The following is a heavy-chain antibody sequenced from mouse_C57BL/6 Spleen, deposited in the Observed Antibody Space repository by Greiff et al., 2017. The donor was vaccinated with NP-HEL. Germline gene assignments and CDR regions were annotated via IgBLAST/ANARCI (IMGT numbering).Heavy chain of an antibody. D-gene: IGHD1-1*01. CDR2: IDPSDSET. V-gene: IGHV1-52*01. Sequence: VQLQQPGAELVRPGSSVKLSCKASGYTFTSYWMHWVKQRPIQGLEWIGNIDPSDSETHYNQKFKDKATLTVDKSSSTAYMQLSSLTSEDSAVYYCVRNYYGSSYDFDYWGQGTTLTVSS. CDR1: GYTFTSYW. CDR3: VRNYYGSSYDFDY. J-gene: IGHJ2*01.